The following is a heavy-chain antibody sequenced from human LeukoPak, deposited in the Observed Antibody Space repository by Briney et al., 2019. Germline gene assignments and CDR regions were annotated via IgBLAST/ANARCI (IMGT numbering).Heavy chain of an antibody. Sequence: PSETLSLTCAVYGGSFSDYYWSWIRQSPGKGLEWIGEVNHSRSTYYNPSLKSRVTISLDTSKSQFSLKLTSVTAADTAVYYCERKQGGQLVNTRRWFDPWGQGTLVTVSS. CDR1: GGSFSDYY. V-gene: IGHV4-34*01. CDR3: ERKQGGQLVNTRRWFDP. CDR2: VNHSRST. J-gene: IGHJ5*02. D-gene: IGHD6-13*01.